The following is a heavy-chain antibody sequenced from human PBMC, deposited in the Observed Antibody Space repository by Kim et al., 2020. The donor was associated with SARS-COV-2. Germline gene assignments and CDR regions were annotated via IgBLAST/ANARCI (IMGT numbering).Heavy chain of an antibody. J-gene: IGHJ6*03. CDR3: ASVQTLGSGFGDFYYMDV. Sequence: KGRFTISSDNAKNSLYLQMNSLRAEDTAVYYCASVQTLGSGFGDFYYMDVWSKGTTVTVSS. D-gene: IGHD3-10*01. V-gene: IGHV3-11*01.